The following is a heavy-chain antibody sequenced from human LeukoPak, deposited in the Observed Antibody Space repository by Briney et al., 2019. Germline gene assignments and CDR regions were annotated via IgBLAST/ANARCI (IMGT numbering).Heavy chain of an antibody. CDR2: INPSGGST. Sequence: ASVKVSCKASGYTFTSYYMHWVRQAPGQGLEWMGIINPSGGSTSYAQKFQGRVTMTRDMSTSTVYMELSGLRSEDTAVYYCARGTGLLWPSTDAFDIWGQGTMVTVSS. CDR3: ARGTGLLWPSTDAFDI. CDR1: GYTFTSYY. D-gene: IGHD3-10*01. J-gene: IGHJ3*02. V-gene: IGHV1-46*01.